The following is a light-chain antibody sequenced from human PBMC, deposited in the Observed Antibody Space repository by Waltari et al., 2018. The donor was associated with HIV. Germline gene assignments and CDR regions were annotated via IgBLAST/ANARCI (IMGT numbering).Light chain of an antibody. V-gene: IGKV1-33*01. J-gene: IGKJ2*01. Sequence: DIQMTQSPSSLSASVGDSVTITCQESQDISNYLNLYQQKPGKAPKLLIYDASNLETGVPSRFSGSGSGTDFTFTISSLQPEDIATYYCQQYDNLPHTFGQGTKLEIK. CDR2: DAS. CDR3: QQYDNLPHT. CDR1: QDISNY.